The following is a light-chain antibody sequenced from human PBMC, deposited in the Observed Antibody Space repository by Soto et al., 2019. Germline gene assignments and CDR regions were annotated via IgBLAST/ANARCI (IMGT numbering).Light chain of an antibody. V-gene: IGKV3-15*01. CDR1: QNINNN. CDR3: QQYHDWPPGT. J-gene: IGKJ1*01. CDR2: GAS. Sequence: EKVMTQSPATLSVSPGEGATLSCRASQNINNNLAWYQQKPGQAPRLLIYGASTRATGIQPRFSGSGSETEFTLTISSLQSEDFAVDYCQQYHDWPPGTFGQGTKVEVK.